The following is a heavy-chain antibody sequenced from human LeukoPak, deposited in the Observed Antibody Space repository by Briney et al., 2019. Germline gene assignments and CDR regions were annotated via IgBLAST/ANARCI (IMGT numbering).Heavy chain of an antibody. CDR1: GGSISSSSYY. CDR2: IYYSGST. J-gene: IGHJ5*02. V-gene: IGHV4-39*01. CDR3: ARDSSSWYVDP. D-gene: IGHD6-13*01. Sequence: SETLSLTCTVSGGSISSSSYYWGWIRQPPGKGLEWIGSIYYSGSTYYNPSLKSRVTISVDTSKNQFSLKLSSVTAADTAVYYCARDSSSWYVDPWGQGTLVTVSS.